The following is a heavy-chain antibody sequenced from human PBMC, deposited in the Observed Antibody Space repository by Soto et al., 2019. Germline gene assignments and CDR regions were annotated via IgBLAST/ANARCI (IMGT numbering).Heavy chain of an antibody. CDR2: VRGDFVTT. Sequence: EVQLLESGGGLVQPGGSLRLSCATSGFTFSDHAMHWVRQAPGEGLEWVSGVRGDFVTTPYADTVKGRFTISRDNSKNTLYLQMNSLRAEDTDIYSCVKEGKMGVEGFDFWGQGTLVTVSS. D-gene: IGHD1-26*01. CDR3: VKEGKMGVEGFDF. V-gene: IGHV3-23*01. J-gene: IGHJ4*02. CDR1: GFTFSDHA.